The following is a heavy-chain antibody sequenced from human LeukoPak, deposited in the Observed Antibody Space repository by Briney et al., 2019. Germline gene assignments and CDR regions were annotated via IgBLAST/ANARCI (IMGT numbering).Heavy chain of an antibody. CDR1: GYTLTELF. CDR2: FDPEDGVT. CDR3: ATGSRVGYDILTASYYFDY. Sequence: ASVKVSCKVSGYTLTELFMHWVRQAPGKGLEWMGGFDPEDGVTIYAQKFQGRVTMTEDTSTDTAYMELSSLRSEDTAVYYCATGSRVGYDILTASYYFDYWGQGTLVTVSS. V-gene: IGHV1-24*01. J-gene: IGHJ4*02. D-gene: IGHD3-9*01.